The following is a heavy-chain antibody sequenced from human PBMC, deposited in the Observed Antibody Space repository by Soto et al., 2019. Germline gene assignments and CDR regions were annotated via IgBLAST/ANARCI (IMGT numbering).Heavy chain of an antibody. V-gene: IGHV1-69*08. CDR3: ARDHGYSDGLNYYMDA. J-gene: IGHJ6*03. D-gene: IGHD5-18*01. Sequence: QVPLVQSGAEVKKPGSSVKVSCKASGGTFSSYTISWVRQAPGQGLEWMGRIIPILGIANYEQKFQGRVMITADKSTSTAYMELSSLRSEDTAVYYWARDHGYSDGLNYYMDAWVKGTTVTVSS. CDR2: IIPILGIA. CDR1: GGTFSSYT.